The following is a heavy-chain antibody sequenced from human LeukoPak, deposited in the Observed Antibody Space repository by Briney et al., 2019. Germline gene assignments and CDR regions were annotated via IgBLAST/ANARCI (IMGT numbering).Heavy chain of an antibody. CDR2: VKSKTDAGTT. CDR3: AKVGNFDYY. Sequence: PGGSLRLSCAASGFTFSSAWMNWVRQAPGKGLEWVGRVKSKTDAGTTEYAAPVRGRFTIPRDDSRNTLYLQMNSLGAEDTAVYYCAKVGNFDYYWGQGTLVTVSS. J-gene: IGHJ4*02. V-gene: IGHV3-15*07. CDR1: GFTFSSAW. D-gene: IGHD3-9*01.